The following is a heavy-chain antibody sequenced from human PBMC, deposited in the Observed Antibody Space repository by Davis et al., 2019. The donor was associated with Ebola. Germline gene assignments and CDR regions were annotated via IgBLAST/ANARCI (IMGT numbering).Heavy chain of an antibody. CDR3: VRLDSQRYIDS. V-gene: IGHV4-39*01. J-gene: IGHJ4*02. CDR1: GASISSRSYY. D-gene: IGHD3/OR15-3a*01. CDR2: FSYGDNTH. Sequence: SETLSLTCTVSGASISSRSYYWGWIRQPPGKGLEWVGSFSYGDNTHYYNPSLRSRVTISVDTSKTQFSLQLTSATAADTAVYYCVRLDSQRYIDSWGQGTLVTVSS.